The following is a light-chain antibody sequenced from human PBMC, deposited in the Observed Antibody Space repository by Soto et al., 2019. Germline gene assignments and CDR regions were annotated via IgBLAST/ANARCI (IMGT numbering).Light chain of an antibody. CDR2: EVS. J-gene: IGLJ1*01. V-gene: IGLV2-14*01. CDR1: SSDVGGYNY. Sequence: QSVLTQPASVSGSLGQSITISCTGTSSDVGGYNYVSWYQQHPGEAPKLMIYEVSYRPSGVSNRFSGSKSGNTASLTISGLQVEDEADYYCSSYTSSSTYVFG. CDR3: SSYTSSSTYV.